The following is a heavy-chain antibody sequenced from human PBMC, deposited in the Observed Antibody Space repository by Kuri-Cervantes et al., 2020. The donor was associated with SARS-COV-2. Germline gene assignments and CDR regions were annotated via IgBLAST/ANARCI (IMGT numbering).Heavy chain of an antibody. V-gene: IGHV3-74*01. CDR2: INPDGSYT. CDR3: VRDGDHWNFDY. J-gene: IGHJ4*02. D-gene: IGHD1-1*01. Sequence: LSLTCAASGFTFSGHWIHWVRQAPGKGLVWVSRINPDGSYTNNADSVKGRFTLSRDNAKNMLFLQMNSLRAVDTAVYYCVRDGDHWNFDYWGQGTLVTVSS. CDR1: GFTFSGHW.